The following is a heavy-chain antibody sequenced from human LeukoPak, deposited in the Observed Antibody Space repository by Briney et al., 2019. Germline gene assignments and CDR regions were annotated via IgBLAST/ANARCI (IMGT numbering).Heavy chain of an antibody. CDR2: IEQDGSEK. J-gene: IGHJ4*02. V-gene: IGHV3-7*01. Sequence: PGGSLRLSCAASGFTFISYWMSWVRQAPGKGLEWVANIEQDGSEKYYVDSVKGRFTISRDNAKNSLYLQMNSLRAEDTAVYYCASDFNFWSGYYGYWGQGTLVTVSS. D-gene: IGHD3-3*01. CDR3: ASDFNFWSGYYGY. CDR1: GFTFISYW.